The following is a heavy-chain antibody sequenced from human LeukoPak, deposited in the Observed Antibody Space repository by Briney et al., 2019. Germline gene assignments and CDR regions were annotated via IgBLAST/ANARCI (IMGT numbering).Heavy chain of an antibody. CDR1: GGSFSGYY. Sequence: SETLSLTCAVYGGSFSGYYWSWIRQPPGKGLEWIGEINHSGSTNYNPSLKSRVTISVDTSKNQFSLKQSSVTAADTAVYYCARGGYSSGSIFYYYYGMDVWGKGTTVTVSS. CDR3: ARGGYSSGSIFYYYYGMDV. V-gene: IGHV4-34*01. J-gene: IGHJ6*04. D-gene: IGHD6-19*01. CDR2: INHSGST.